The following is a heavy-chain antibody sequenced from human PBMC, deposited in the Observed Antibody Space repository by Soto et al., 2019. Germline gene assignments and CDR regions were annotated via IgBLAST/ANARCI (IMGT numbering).Heavy chain of an antibody. Sequence: GGSLRLSCAASGFTFSSYAMSWVRQAPGKGLEWVSAISGSGGSTYYADSVKGRFTISRDNSKNTLYLQMNSLRAEDTAVYYFAKIIMTPPLDYGGTRGYYFDYWGQGTLVTVSS. D-gene: IGHD4-17*01. J-gene: IGHJ4*02. CDR2: ISGSGGST. V-gene: IGHV3-23*01. CDR1: GFTFSSYA. CDR3: AKIIMTPPLDYGGTRGYYFDY.